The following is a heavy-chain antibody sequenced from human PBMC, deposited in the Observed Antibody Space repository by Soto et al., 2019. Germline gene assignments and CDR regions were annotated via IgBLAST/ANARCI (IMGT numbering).Heavy chain of an antibody. J-gene: IGHJ4*02. CDR1: NSPISDFY. V-gene: IGHV4-59*01. CDR2: IYYTGTT. Sequence: SETLSLTCNVSNSPISDFYWSWFRQPPGQGLEWVGYIYYTGTTTYNPSLRSRVDISIDASKSQFSLKLSSVTAADTAVYYCARDQSSAYGGNSGTYYFDYWGQGTLVT. D-gene: IGHD2-21*02. CDR3: ARDQSSAYGGNSGTYYFDY.